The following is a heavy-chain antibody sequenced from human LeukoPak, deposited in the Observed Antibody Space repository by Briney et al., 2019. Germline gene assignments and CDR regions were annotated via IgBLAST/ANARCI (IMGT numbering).Heavy chain of an antibody. J-gene: IGHJ4*02. CDR1: GGSISSYY. CDR3: ARDSYCGGDCWKFDY. D-gene: IGHD2-21*01. CDR2: IYTSGST. V-gene: IGHV4-4*07. Sequence: PSETLSLTCTVSGGSISSYYWSLIRQPAGKGLEWIGRIYTSGSTNYNPSLKSRVTMSVDTSKNQFSLKLSSVTAADTAVYYCARDSYCGGDCWKFDYWGQGTLVTVSS.